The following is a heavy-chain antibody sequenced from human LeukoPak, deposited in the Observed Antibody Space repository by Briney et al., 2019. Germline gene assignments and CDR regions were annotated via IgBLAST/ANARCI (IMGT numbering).Heavy chain of an antibody. CDR1: GDSVSSNSAA. J-gene: IGHJ3*02. CDR2: TYYRSKWYN. CDR3: ARGNYYDSSGYWSTTAFDI. D-gene: IGHD3-22*01. Sequence: SQTLSLTCAISGDSVSSNSAAWNWIRQSPSRGLEWLGRTYYRSKWYNDYAVSVKSRITIKPDTSENQFSLHLNSVTPEDTAVYYCARGNYYDSSGYWSTTAFDIWGQGTMVTVSS. V-gene: IGHV6-1*01.